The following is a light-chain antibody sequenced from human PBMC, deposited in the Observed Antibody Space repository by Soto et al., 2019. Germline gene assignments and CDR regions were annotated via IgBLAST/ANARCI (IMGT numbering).Light chain of an antibody. CDR3: GTWDNNLGVV. J-gene: IGLJ2*01. CDR2: DNN. Sequence: QPVLTQPPSVSAAPGQKVTISCSGASSNIGKNYVCWYQQFPGAAPKLLIYDNNKRPSEIPDRFSGSKSGTSATLGITGLQTGDEADYYCGTWDNNLGVVFGGGTKLTVL. CDR1: SSNIGKNY. V-gene: IGLV1-51*01.